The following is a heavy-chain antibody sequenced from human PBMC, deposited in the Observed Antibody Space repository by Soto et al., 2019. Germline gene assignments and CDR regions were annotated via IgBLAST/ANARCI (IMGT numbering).Heavy chain of an antibody. Sequence: EVQLVESGGGFVQPGGSLRLSCAASGFTFSNYWMSWVRQAPGKGLEWVANIKVDGSEKYYVDSVKGRFSISRDNAKNSLYLQMNSLRAEDTAVYYCAGVAVRGQGTLVTVSS. V-gene: IGHV3-7*05. CDR3: AGVAV. CDR2: IKVDGSEK. D-gene: IGHD6-19*01. CDR1: GFTFSNYW. J-gene: IGHJ4*02.